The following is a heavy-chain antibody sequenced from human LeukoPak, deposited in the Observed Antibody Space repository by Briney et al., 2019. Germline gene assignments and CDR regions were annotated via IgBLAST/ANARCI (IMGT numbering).Heavy chain of an antibody. D-gene: IGHD6-19*01. Sequence: GGSLRLSCAASGFTFSSYSMNWVRQAPGKGLEWVPSISSSSSYIYYADSVKGRFTISRDNAKNSLYLQMNSLRAEDTAVYYCARDLGIAVAGTVLGFDYWGQGTLVTVSS. CDR2: ISSSSSYI. CDR1: GFTFSSYS. V-gene: IGHV3-21*01. CDR3: ARDLGIAVAGTVLGFDY. J-gene: IGHJ4*02.